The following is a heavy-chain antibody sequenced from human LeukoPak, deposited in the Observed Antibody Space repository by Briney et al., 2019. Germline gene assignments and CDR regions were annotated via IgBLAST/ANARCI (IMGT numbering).Heavy chain of an antibody. J-gene: IGHJ4*02. CDR3: AREAGGYSSSGFFDY. CDR1: GGSFSGYY. CDR2: INHSGST. Sequence: SETLSLTCAVYGGSFSGYYWRWLRQPPGKGLEWIGEINHSGSTNYNPSLKSRVTISVDTSKNQFSLKLSSVTAADTAVYYCAREAGGYSSSGFFDYWGQGTLVTVSS. V-gene: IGHV4-34*01. D-gene: IGHD6-6*01.